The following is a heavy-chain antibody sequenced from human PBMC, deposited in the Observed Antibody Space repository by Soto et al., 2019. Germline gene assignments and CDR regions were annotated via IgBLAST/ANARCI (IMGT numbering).Heavy chain of an antibody. CDR3: ARASNKRGYSYGPDY. Sequence: SETLSLTCTVSGGSISSSSCHWGWIRQPPGKGLEWIASIKYSGTTFYNPSLKSRVTLSVDTSKNQFALKLSSVTAAETAVYYCARASNKRGYSYGPDYWGQGTLVT. V-gene: IGHV4-39*01. J-gene: IGHJ4*02. D-gene: IGHD5-18*01. CDR2: IKYSGTT. CDR1: GGSISSSSCH.